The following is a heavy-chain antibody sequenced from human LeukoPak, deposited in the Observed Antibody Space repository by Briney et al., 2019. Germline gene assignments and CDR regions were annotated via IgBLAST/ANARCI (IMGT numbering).Heavy chain of an antibody. CDR2: INPSGGST. J-gene: IGHJ6*03. CDR1: GYTFTSYY. V-gene: IGHV1-46*01. Sequence: GASVKVSCKASGYTFTSYYMHWVRQAPGQGLEWMGIINPSGGSTSYAQKFQGRVTMTRDMSTSTVYMELSSLRSEDTAVYYCASQTYSSSSSYYYYYYMDVWGKGTTVTVSS. D-gene: IGHD6-6*01. CDR3: ASQTYSSSSSYYYYYYMDV.